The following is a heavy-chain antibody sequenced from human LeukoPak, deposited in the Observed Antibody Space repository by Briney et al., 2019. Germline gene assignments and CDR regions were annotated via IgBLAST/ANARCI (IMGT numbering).Heavy chain of an antibody. Sequence: GGSLRLSCAASGLTVSDNYMSWVRLAPGKGLEWVSVIYSGGSTYYADSVKGRFTISRDNSKNTLHLQMNSLRAEDTAVYYCARDQYSYAHAAHWGQGTLVTVSS. V-gene: IGHV3-66*01. J-gene: IGHJ4*02. CDR3: ARDQYSYAHAAH. CDR1: GLTVSDNY. D-gene: IGHD5-18*01. CDR2: IYSGGST.